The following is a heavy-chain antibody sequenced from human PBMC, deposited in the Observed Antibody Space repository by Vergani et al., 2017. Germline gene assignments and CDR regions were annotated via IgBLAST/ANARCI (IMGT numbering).Heavy chain of an antibody. D-gene: IGHD2-2*01. CDR3: AREYIVVVPAAKSGVVDWFDP. Sequence: QVQLVESGGGVVQPGRSLRLSCAASGFTFSSYAMHWVRQAPGKGLEWVAVISYDGSNKYYADSVKGRFTIARDNSKNTQYLQMNSLRAEDTAVYYCAREYIVVVPAAKSGVVDWFDPWGQGTLVTVSS. V-gene: IGHV3-30-3*01. CDR1: GFTFSSYA. J-gene: IGHJ5*02. CDR2: ISYDGSNK.